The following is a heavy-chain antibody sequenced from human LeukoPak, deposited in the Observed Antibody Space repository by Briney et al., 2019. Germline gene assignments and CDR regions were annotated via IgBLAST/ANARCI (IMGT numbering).Heavy chain of an antibody. J-gene: IGHJ5*02. V-gene: IGHV4-59*08. CDR2: IYYSGST. D-gene: IGHD6-13*01. Sequence: PSETLSLTCTVSGASISSDYWNWIRQPPGKGLEWIGYIYYSGSTNYNPSLKSRVTISVDTSKNQFSLKLSSVTAADTAVYYCAVMYSSSWYWFDPWGQGTLVTVSS. CDR3: AVMYSSSWYWFDP. CDR1: GASISSDY.